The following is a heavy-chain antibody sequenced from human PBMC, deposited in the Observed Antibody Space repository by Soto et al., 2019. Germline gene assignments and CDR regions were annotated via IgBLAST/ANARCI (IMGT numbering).Heavy chain of an antibody. CDR1: GGSITCSF. CDR2: IYYSGST. V-gene: IGHV4-59*01. CDR3: ARVEGYRLNFVDP. D-gene: IGHD3-16*02. Sequence: PSETLSRTFLVSGGSITCSFWTWIRQPPGKVLEWIGYIYYSGSTHYSPSFKTRVTISVDTSKNQFSLRLTSVTAADTAGYYCARVEGYRLNFVDPGGQGTLVTVSS. J-gene: IGHJ5*02.